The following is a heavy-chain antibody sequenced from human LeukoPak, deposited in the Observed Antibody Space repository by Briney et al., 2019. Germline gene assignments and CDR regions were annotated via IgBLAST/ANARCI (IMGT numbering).Heavy chain of an antibody. CDR2: ISVSGSGK. CDR3: AAQRYDSNNFGNAGRSYHFDF. V-gene: IGHV3-23*01. D-gene: IGHD4-11*01. CDR1: GFPFKTYA. J-gene: IGHJ4*02. Sequence: GGSLRLSCVASGFPFKTYAMNWVRQAPGRGLEWVSVISVSGSGKYYAGSVKGRFTVSRDNSKDTLFLQMNSLRADDTAVYYCAAQRYDSNNFGNAGRSYHFDFWGQGTHVTVSS.